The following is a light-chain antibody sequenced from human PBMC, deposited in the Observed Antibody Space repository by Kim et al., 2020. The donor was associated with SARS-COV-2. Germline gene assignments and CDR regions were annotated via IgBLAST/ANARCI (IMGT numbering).Light chain of an antibody. CDR3: GTWDTSLSAGV. V-gene: IGLV1-51*01. CDR1: RSNTGNNF. Sequence: QSVLTQPPSVSAAPGQKVTISCSGSRSNTGNNFVSWYQRLPGTAPKLLIYDNDKRPSGIPDRFSGSKSVTSATLGITGLQTGDEADYYCGTWDTSLSAGVFGGGTKVTVL. CDR2: DND. J-gene: IGLJ2*01.